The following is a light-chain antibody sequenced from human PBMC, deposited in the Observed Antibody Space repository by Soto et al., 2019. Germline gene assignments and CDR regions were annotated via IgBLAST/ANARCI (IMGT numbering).Light chain of an antibody. CDR3: HQTYNTLYT. J-gene: IGKJ2*01. V-gene: IGKV1-39*01. CDR1: QGISTY. CDR2: AAS. Sequence: QLTQSPSSLSASIGDRVTITCRAGQGISTYLNWYQQKPGKAPQLLISAASTLQSGVSSRFSGSGSGTEFTLTISSLQPEDYATYYCHQTYNTLYTFGQGTKVDIK.